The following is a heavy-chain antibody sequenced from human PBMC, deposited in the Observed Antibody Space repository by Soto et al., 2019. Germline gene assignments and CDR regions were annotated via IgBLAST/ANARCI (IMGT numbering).Heavy chain of an antibody. V-gene: IGHV4-38-2*01. D-gene: IGHD3-10*01. Sequence: SETLSLTCAVSGYSITSSSLWGWIRQPPGRGLEWIGSIYLGGTTYYDPSLKSRVTISVDTSRNEFSLKLTSVTAADTAVYYCARPRPNFGAVDSWGQGALVTVSS. CDR3: ARPRPNFGAVDS. CDR1: GYSITSSSL. CDR2: IYLGGTT. J-gene: IGHJ4*02.